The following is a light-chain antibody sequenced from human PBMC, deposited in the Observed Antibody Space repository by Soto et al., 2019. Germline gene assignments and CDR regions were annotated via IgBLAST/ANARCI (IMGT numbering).Light chain of an antibody. J-gene: IGLJ2*01. V-gene: IGLV2-14*01. CDR3: SSYTSISTLVV. CDR2: DVS. Sequence: QSALTQPASVSGSPGQSITISCTGTSSDVGGYNYVSWYQQHPRKAPKLMMYDVSNRPSGVSNRFSGSKSGNTASLTISGLQAEDEADYHWSSYTSISTLVVFGGGTKLTVL. CDR1: SSDVGGYNY.